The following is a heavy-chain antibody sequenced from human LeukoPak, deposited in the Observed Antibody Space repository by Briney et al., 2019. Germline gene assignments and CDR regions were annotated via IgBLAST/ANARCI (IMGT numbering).Heavy chain of an antibody. Sequence: TGGSLRLSCAASGFTFSSYWIYWVRQAPGKGLVWVSRINSGGSESIYADSVKGRFTISRDNAQNTVYLQMNSLRAEDTAIYYCARGHSTGCFDYWGQGTLVTVSS. CDR1: GFTFSSYW. J-gene: IGHJ4*02. CDR3: ARGHSTGCFDY. V-gene: IGHV3-74*01. CDR2: INSGGSES. D-gene: IGHD1-14*01.